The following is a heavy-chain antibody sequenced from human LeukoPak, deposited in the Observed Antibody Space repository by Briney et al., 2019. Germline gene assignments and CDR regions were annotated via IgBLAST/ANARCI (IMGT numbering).Heavy chain of an antibody. CDR1: GGSISSTNYY. J-gene: IGHJ4*02. V-gene: IGHV4-39*02. CDR2: VYYSGST. Sequence: SETLSLTCTVSGGSISSTNYYWGWIRQPPGRGLEWIGSVYYSGSTYSNPSLKSRVTVSVDTSKNQFSLKLSSVTAADTAVYYCARGWSNMGYWGQGTLVTVSS. CDR3: ARGWSNMGY.